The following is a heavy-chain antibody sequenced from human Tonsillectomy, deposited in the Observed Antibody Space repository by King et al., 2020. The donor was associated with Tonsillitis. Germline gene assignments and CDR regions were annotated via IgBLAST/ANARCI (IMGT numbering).Heavy chain of an antibody. CDR3: AGDLADFWSGYQDYFDY. J-gene: IGHJ4*02. Sequence: VQLVESGGGVVQPGRSLRLSCAASGFTFSSYAMHWVRQAPGKGLEWVAVISYDGSNKYYADSVKGRFTISRDNSKNTLYLQMNSLRAEDTAVYYCAGDLADFWSGYQDYFDYWGQGTLVTVSS. CDR2: ISYDGSNK. V-gene: IGHV3-30-3*01. CDR1: GFTFSSYA. D-gene: IGHD3-3*01.